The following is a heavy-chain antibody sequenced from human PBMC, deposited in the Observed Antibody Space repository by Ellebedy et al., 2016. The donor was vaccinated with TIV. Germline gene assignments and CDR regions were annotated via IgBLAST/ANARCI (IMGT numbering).Heavy chain of an antibody. CDR2: INPSGGST. CDR1: GYTFTSYY. Sequence: ASVKVSCXASGYTFTSYYMHWVRQAPGQGLEWMGIINPSGGSTSYAQKFQGRVTMTRDTSTSTVYMELSSLRSEDTAVYYCARALGGVYDFWSGSTPYYYYYMDVWGKGTTVTVSS. V-gene: IGHV1-46*01. CDR3: ARALGGVYDFWSGSTPYYYYYMDV. J-gene: IGHJ6*03. D-gene: IGHD3-3*01.